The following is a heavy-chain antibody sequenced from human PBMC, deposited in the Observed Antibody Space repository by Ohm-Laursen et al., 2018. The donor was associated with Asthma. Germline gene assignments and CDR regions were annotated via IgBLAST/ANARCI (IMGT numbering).Heavy chain of an antibody. J-gene: IGHJ6*02. CDR3: AKDFGAYYYYGMDV. CDR1: GFTFSSYS. Sequence: SLRLSCAASGFTFSSYSMNWVRQAPGKGLEWVSYITSYSSTTYYADSVKGRFTISRDNSKNTLYLQMNSLRAEDTAVYYCAKDFGAYYYYGMDVWGQGTTVTVSS. D-gene: IGHD3-3*01. CDR2: ITSYSSTT. V-gene: IGHV3-48*01.